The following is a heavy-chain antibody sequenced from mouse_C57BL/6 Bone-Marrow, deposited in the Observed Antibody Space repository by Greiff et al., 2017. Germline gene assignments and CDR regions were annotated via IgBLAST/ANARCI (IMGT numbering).Heavy chain of an antibody. J-gene: IGHJ3*01. D-gene: IGHD2-12*01. CDR3: TYYSPSWFAY. CDR2: IDPEDGDT. CDR1: GFTIKDYY. Sequence: EVKVVESGAELVRPGASVKLSCTASGFTIKDYYMHWVQQSPEQGLEWIGRIDPEDGDTEYAPTLQGRAIMTADTSSNTAYLPLSSLTSEDSSVSYCTYYSPSWFAYWGPGTLVTVSA. V-gene: IGHV14-1*01.